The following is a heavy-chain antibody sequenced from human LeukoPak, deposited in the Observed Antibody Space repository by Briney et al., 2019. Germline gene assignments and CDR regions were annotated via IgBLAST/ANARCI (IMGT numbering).Heavy chain of an antibody. D-gene: IGHD5-18*01. CDR2: IYYSGST. Sequence: SETLSLTCTVSGGSISSSSYYWGWIRQPPGKGLEWIGSIYYSGSTYYNPSLKSRVTISVDTSKNQFSLKLSSVTAADTAVYYCARRIQLWFALDNWGQGTLVTVSS. V-gene: IGHV4-39*07. CDR1: GGSISSSSYY. CDR3: ARRIQLWFALDN. J-gene: IGHJ4*02.